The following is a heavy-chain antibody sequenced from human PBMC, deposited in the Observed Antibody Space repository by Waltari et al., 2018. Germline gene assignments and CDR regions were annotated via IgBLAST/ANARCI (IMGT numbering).Heavy chain of an antibody. J-gene: IGHJ4*02. CDR1: GFTLKNYD. Sequence: EVQLVQSGGGLVQPGGSLRLSCSASGFTLKNYDMFWVRQAPGKGLEYVSIIATGGGNTYYSDSVKGRFSISRDDSKNTLYLQMTSLRDEDTAVYYCAKDAGYSYDCWGQGTLVIVSS. CDR2: IATGGGNT. CDR3: AKDAGYSYDC. V-gene: IGHV3-64D*06. D-gene: IGHD5-18*01.